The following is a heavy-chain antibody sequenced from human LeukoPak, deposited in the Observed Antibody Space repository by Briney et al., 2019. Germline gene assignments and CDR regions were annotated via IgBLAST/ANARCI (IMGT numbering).Heavy chain of an antibody. J-gene: IGHJ3*02. D-gene: IGHD4-11*01. CDR2: TYTSGST. CDR1: GGSISSGSYY. Sequence: SQTLSLTCTVSGGSISSGSYYWSWIRQPAGKGLEWIGRTYTSGSTNYNPSLKSRVTISVDTSKNQFSLKLSSVTAADTAVYYCARDFFDYRGAFDIWGQGTMVTVSS. V-gene: IGHV4-61*02. CDR3: ARDFFDYRGAFDI.